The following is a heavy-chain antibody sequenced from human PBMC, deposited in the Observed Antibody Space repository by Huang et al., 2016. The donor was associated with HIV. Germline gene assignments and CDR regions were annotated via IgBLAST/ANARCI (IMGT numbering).Heavy chain of an antibody. D-gene: IGHD7-27*01. V-gene: IGHV2-5*02. CDR2: LYWDDDK. J-gene: IGHJ6*03. CDR1: GFSLNHKGVG. CDR3: AHIGRLGNYYMDV. Sequence: QITLKESGPTVIKPTQTLTMTCSFSGFSLNHKGVGVGWIRQPPGKDLEWLVLLYWDDDKCFNPSLKNRITITNDTSKSQVVFTMTNLDPMDTGTYYCAHIGRLGNYYMDVWGNGTTVTVSS.